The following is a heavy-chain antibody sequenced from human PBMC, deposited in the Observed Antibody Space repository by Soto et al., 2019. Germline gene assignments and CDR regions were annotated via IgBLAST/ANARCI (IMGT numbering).Heavy chain of an antibody. CDR1: GFTFSSYA. J-gene: IGHJ4*02. CDR3: AGARQWLAQEDY. V-gene: IGHV3-23*01. CDR2: ISGSGGST. Sequence: EVQLLESGGGLVQPGGSLRLSCAASGFTFSSYAMSWVRQAPGKGLEWVSAISGSGGSTYYADSVKGRFTISRDNSKNTRYLQMNSLRAEDTAVYYCAGARQWLAQEDYWGQGTLVTVSS. D-gene: IGHD6-19*01.